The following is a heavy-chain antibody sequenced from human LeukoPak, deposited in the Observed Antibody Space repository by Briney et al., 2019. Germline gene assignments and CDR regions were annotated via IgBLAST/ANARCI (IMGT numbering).Heavy chain of an antibody. V-gene: IGHV1-2*02. J-gene: IGHJ6*03. Sequence: ASVKVSCKASGYTFTGYYMHWVRQAPGQGLEWMGWINPNSGGTNYAQKFQGRVTMTRDTSISTAYMELGRLRSDDTAVYYCARQYYYYYYYMDVWGKGTTVTVSS. CDR2: INPNSGGT. CDR3: ARQYYYYYYYMDV. CDR1: GYTFTGYY.